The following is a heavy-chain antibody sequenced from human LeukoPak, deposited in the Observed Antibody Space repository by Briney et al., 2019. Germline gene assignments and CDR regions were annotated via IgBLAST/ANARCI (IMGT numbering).Heavy chain of an antibody. CDR3: ARVSGDLGEWFDP. CDR1: GYTFTNYH. Sequence: ASVKVSCKASGYTFTNYHMHWVRQAPGQGLEWMGIINPSGGSTSYAQKFQGRVTMTRDTSTSTVYMELSSLRSEDTAVYYCARVSGDLGEWFDPWGQGTLVTVSS. J-gene: IGHJ5*02. CDR2: INPSGGST. V-gene: IGHV1-46*01. D-gene: IGHD3-16*01.